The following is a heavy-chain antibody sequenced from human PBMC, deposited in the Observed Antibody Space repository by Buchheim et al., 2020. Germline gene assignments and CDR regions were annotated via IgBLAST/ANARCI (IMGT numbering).Heavy chain of an antibody. D-gene: IGHD2-15*01. Sequence: EVQLVESGGVVVQPGGSLRLSCAASGFTFDDYAMHWVRQAPGKGLEWVSLISWDGGSTYYADSVKGRFTISRDNRKNSLYLRMNSLIAEDTALYYCAKDSRPHCSGGSCYPIYYYYYGMDVWGQGTT. CDR1: GFTFDDYA. V-gene: IGHV3-43D*03. CDR3: AKDSRPHCSGGSCYPIYYYYYGMDV. CDR2: ISWDGGST. J-gene: IGHJ6*02.